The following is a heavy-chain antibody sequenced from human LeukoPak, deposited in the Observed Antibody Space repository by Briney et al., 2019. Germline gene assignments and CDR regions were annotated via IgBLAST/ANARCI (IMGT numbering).Heavy chain of an antibody. CDR3: ARAQAGYNWNYVGY. CDR2: ISSNGGST. D-gene: IGHD1-20*01. J-gene: IGHJ4*02. Sequence: GGSLRLSCAASGFTFSSYAMHWVRQAPGKGLENVSAISSNGGSTYYANSVKGRFTISRDNSKNTLYLQMGSLRAEDMAVYYCARAQAGYNWNYVGYWGQGTLVTVSS. CDR1: GFTFSSYA. V-gene: IGHV3-64*01.